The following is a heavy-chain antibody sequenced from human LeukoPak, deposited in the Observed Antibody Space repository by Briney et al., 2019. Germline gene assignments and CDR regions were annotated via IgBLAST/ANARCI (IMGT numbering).Heavy chain of an antibody. J-gene: IGHJ4*02. Sequence: SETLSLTCAVYGGSFSGYYWSWIRQPPGKGLEWIGEINHSGSTNYNPSLKSRVTISVDTSKNQFSLKLNSVTAADTAVYYCARALDYGSGSYYYDYWGQGTLVTVSS. D-gene: IGHD3-10*01. CDR2: INHSGST. V-gene: IGHV4-34*01. CDR3: ARALDYGSGSYYYDY. CDR1: GGSFSGYY.